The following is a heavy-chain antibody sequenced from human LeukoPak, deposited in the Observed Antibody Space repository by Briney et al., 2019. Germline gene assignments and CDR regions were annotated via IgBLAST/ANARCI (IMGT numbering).Heavy chain of an antibody. CDR2: INHSGST. CDR3: ARGRGWFQKYFDY. CDR1: GGSFSGYY. D-gene: IGHD6-19*01. V-gene: IGHV4-34*01. Sequence: SETLSLTCAVYGGSFSGYYWSWIRQPPGKGLEWIEEINHSGSTNYNPSLKSRVTISVDTSKNQFSLKLSSVTAADTAVYYCARGRGWFQKYFDYWGQGTLVTVSS. J-gene: IGHJ4*02.